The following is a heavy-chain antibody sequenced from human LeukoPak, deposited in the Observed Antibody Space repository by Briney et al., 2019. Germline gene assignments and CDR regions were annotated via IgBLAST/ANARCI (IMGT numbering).Heavy chain of an antibody. J-gene: IGHJ5*02. V-gene: IGHV1-69*06. Sequence: SVKVSCKASGDTFSSYAISWVRHGPGEGVEWMGRIIPIFGTANYAQKFQGRVTITADKSTSTAYMGLSSLRSEDTAVYYCARDSIGSIGYSSSWYLVWFDPWGQGTLVTVSS. CDR2: IIPIFGTA. D-gene: IGHD6-13*01. CDR1: GDTFSSYA. CDR3: ARDSIGSIGYSSSWYLVWFDP.